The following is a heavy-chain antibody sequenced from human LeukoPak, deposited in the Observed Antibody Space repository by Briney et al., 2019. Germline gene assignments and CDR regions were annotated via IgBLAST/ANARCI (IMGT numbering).Heavy chain of an antibody. J-gene: IGHJ3*02. V-gene: IGHV1-18*01. CDR2: ISAYNGNT. Sequence: ASVKVSFTASGYTLTNYGISWVRQAPGQGLEWMGWISAYNGNTNYAQNLQGRVTMTTDTSTNTAYMELRSLRFDDTAVYYCARDQDPGAFDIWGQGTMVTVSS. CDR1: GYTLTNYG. CDR3: ARDQDPGAFDI.